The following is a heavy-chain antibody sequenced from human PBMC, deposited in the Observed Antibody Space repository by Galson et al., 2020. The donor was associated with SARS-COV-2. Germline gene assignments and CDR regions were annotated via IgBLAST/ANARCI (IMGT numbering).Heavy chain of an antibody. Sequence: TGGSLRLSCAASGFTFDDYAMHWVRQAPGKGLEWVSGITWNRDTIAYADSVKGRFTMSRDDAKNSWYLQMNSLRAEDTALYYCAKARPDIRMGSFSYYNGMDAWGQGTTVTVSS. CDR2: ITWNRDTI. D-gene: IGHD2-15*01. V-gene: IGHV3-9*01. CDR1: GFTFDDYA. CDR3: AKARPDIRMGSFSYYNGMDA. J-gene: IGHJ6*02.